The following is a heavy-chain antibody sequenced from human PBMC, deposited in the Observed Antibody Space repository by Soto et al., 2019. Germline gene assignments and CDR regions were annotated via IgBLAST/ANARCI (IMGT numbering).Heavy chain of an antibody. J-gene: IGHJ4*02. Sequence: LRLSCAASGFTFSNAWMSWVRQAPGKGLEWVGRIKSKTDGGTTDYAAPVKGRFTISRDDSKNTLYLQMNSLKTEDTAVYYCTTDALYCSGGSCYRYYWGQGTLVTVSS. CDR3: TTDALYCSGGSCYRYY. V-gene: IGHV3-15*01. D-gene: IGHD2-15*01. CDR1: GFTFSNAW. CDR2: IKSKTDGGTT.